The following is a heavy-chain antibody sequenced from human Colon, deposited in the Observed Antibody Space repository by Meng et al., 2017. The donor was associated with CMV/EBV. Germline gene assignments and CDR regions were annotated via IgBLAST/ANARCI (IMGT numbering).Heavy chain of an antibody. CDR3: ASARGRDLLYSYFGMDV. J-gene: IGHJ6*02. V-gene: IGHV3-20*04. Sequence: GASLKISCTASGFTFDDYGMSWVRQVPGKGLEWVSGLNWNGDNQGYADSVKGRFTVSRDNAKNSLYLQMSSLRVEDTALYYWASARGRDLLYSYFGMDVWGQGTTVTVSS. CDR1: GFTFDDYG. CDR2: LNWNGDNQ. D-gene: IGHD2-8*01.